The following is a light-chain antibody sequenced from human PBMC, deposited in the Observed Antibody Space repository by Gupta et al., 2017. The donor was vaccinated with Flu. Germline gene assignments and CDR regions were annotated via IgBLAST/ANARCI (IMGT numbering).Light chain of an antibody. CDR3: HLSAA. J-gene: IGKJ4*01. V-gene: IGKV3-11*01. CDR1: QTIRDF. CDR2: DTS. Sequence: VLTQSPATLSLSPGERATLSCRASQTIRDFLAWYQQKPGQAPRLLIYDTSNWATGIPARFSGSGSVTDFSLTLSSLEPEDFAVYYCHLSAAFGGGTKVEIK.